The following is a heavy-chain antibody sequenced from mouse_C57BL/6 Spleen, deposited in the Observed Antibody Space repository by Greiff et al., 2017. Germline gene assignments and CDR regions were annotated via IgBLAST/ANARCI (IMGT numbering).Heavy chain of an antibody. D-gene: IGHD4-1*01. Sequence: VQLQQSGPELVKPGASVKISCKASGYSFTGYYMNWVKQSPEKSLEWIGEINPSTGGTTYNQKFKAKATLTVDKSSSTAYMQLKSLTSEDSAVYYCARPGGTEVAYWGQGTLVTVSA. CDR3: ARPGGTEVAY. V-gene: IGHV1-42*01. CDR2: INPSTGGT. CDR1: GYSFTGYY. J-gene: IGHJ3*01.